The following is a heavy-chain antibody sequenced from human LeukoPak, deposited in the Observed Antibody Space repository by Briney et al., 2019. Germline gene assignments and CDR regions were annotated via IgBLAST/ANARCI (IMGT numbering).Heavy chain of an antibody. D-gene: IGHD2-15*01. Sequence: SETLSLTCAVYGGSFSGYYWSWIRQPPGKGLEWIGEINHSGSPNYNPSLKSRVTISVDTSKNQFSLKLSSATAADTAVYYCARGIVVVVTAIFDYWGQGTLVTVSS. CDR1: GGSFSGYY. CDR2: INHSGSP. V-gene: IGHV4-34*01. CDR3: ARGIVVVVTAIFDY. J-gene: IGHJ4*02.